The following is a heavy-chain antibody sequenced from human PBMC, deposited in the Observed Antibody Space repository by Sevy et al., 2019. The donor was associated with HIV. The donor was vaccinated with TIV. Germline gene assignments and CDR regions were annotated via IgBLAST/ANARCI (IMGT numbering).Heavy chain of an antibody. CDR1: GFTFSNAW. CDR2: IKSKTDGGTT. CDR3: PTSDYYDSSCYRI. V-gene: IGHV3-15*01. J-gene: IGHJ3*02. D-gene: IGHD3-22*01. Sequence: GGSLRLSCAASGFTFSNAWMSWVRQAPGKGLEWVGRIKSKTDGGTTDYAAPVKGRFTISRDDSKNTLYLQMNSLKTEDTAVYYCPTSDYYDSSCYRIWGQGTMVTVSS.